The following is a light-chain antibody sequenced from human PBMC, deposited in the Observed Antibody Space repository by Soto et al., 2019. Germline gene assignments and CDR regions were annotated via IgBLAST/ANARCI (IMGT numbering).Light chain of an antibody. J-gene: IGKJ2*01. CDR2: KAS. CDR3: QQYNSYSYT. CDR1: QSISSW. Sequence: DIQMTQSPSTLSASVGDRVTITCRASQSISSWLAWYQQKPGKAPKLLIYKASSLESGVPSRFSGSGSGTEFTLTISSLQPDDFAPYSYQQYNSYSYTFGQGTKLEIK. V-gene: IGKV1-5*03.